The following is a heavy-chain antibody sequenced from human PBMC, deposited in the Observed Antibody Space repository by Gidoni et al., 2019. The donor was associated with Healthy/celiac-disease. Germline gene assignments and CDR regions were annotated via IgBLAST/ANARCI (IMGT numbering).Heavy chain of an antibody. Sequence: SFSGYYWSWIRPPPGKGLEWIGEINHSGSTNYNPSLKSRVTISVDTSKNQFSLKLSSVTAADTAVYYCARRAYDFWSGYRGGTFDYWGQGTLVTVSS. D-gene: IGHD3-3*01. CDR3: ARRAYDFWSGYRGGTFDY. V-gene: IGHV4-34*01. CDR2: INHSGST. J-gene: IGHJ4*02. CDR1: SFSGYY.